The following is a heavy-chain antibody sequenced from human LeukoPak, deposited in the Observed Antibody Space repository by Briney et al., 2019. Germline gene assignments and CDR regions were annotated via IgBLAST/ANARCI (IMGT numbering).Heavy chain of an antibody. V-gene: IGHV4-39*01. Sequence: PSETLSLTCTVSGGSISSSSYYWGWIRQPPGKGLEWIGSIYYSGSTYYNPSLKSRVTISVDTSKNQFSLKLSSVTAADTAVYYCARGPKSTTYYYDSSGYYYPGLFDYWGQGTLVTVSS. CDR2: IYYSGST. CDR3: ARGPKSTTYYYDSSGYYYPGLFDY. CDR1: GGSISSSSYY. J-gene: IGHJ4*02. D-gene: IGHD3-22*01.